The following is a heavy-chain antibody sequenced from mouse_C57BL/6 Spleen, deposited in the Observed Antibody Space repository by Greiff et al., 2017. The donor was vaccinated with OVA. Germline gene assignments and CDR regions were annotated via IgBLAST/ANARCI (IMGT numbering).Heavy chain of an antibody. J-gene: IGHJ2*01. D-gene: IGHD2-1*01. Sequence: QVQLKQPGAELVKPGASVKLSCKASGYTFTSYWMHWVKQRPGQGLEWIGMIHPNSGSTNYNEKFKSKATLTVDKSSSTAYMQLSSLTSEDSAVYYCATNPPYGNYVSFDYWGQGTTLTVSS. CDR3: ATNPPYGNYVSFDY. CDR2: IHPNSGST. CDR1: GYTFTSYW. V-gene: IGHV1-64*01.